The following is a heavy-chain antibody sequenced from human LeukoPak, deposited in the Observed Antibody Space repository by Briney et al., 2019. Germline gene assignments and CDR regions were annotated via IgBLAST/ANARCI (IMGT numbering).Heavy chain of an antibody. CDR3: ARSTGTYTYMDV. V-gene: IGHV1-2*06. CDR2: VNPNSGGT. Sequence: ASVKVSCXASGYTFTGYYMHWVRQAPGQGLEWMGRVNPNSGGTNYAQKFQGRVTMTRDTSISTAYMELSRLRSDDTAVYYCARSTGTYTYMDVWGKGTTVTVSS. J-gene: IGHJ6*03. CDR1: GYTFTGYY. D-gene: IGHD1/OR15-1a*01.